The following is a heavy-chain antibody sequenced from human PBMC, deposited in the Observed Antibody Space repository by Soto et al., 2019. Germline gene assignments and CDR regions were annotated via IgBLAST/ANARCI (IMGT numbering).Heavy chain of an antibody. D-gene: IGHD4-4*01. CDR2: IWYDGSNK. V-gene: IGHV3-33*01. J-gene: IGHJ6*02. Sequence: QVQLVESGGCVVQPGRSLRLSCAASGFTFSSYGMHWVRQAPGKGLEWVAVIWYDGSNKYYADSVKGRFTISRDNSKNTLYLQMNSLRAEDTAVYYCARDDYNLNYGMDVWGQGTTVTVSS. CDR3: ARDDYNLNYGMDV. CDR1: GFTFSSYG.